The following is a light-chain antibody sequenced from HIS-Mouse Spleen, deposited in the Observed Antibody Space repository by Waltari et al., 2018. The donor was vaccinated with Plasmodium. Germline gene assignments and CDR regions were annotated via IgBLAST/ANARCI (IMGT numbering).Light chain of an antibody. Sequence: DIQMTQSPSSLSASVGDRVTITCRESQGIRNDVGWYQQKPGKAPKRLIYAAASVQSGVPSRFSGSGSGTEFTLTISSLQPEDFATYYCLQHNSYPITFGQGTRLEIK. J-gene: IGKJ5*01. CDR2: AAA. CDR1: QGIRND. CDR3: LQHNSYPIT. V-gene: IGKV1-17*01.